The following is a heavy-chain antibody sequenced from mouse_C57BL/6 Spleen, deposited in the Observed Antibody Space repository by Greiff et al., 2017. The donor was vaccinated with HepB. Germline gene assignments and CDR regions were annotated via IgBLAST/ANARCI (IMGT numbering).Heavy chain of an antibody. J-gene: IGHJ3*01. Sequence: EVKVVESGGGLVQPGGSLKLSCAASGFTFSDYYMYWVRQTPEKRLEWVAYISNGGGSTYYPDTVKGRFTISRDNAKNTLYLQMSRLKSEDTAMYYCARPVVATDWFAYWGQGTLVTVSA. CDR1: GFTFSDYY. D-gene: IGHD1-1*01. V-gene: IGHV5-12*01. CDR3: ARPVVATDWFAY. CDR2: ISNGGGST.